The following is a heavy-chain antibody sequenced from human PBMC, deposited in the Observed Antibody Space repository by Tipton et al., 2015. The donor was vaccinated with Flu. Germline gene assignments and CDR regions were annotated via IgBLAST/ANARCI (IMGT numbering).Heavy chain of an antibody. V-gene: IGHV4-38-2*01. Sequence: TLSLTCSVSGYSIRSAYYWGWVRRPPGKGLEWIGTIYHSGTTYYNPSLKSRLTISVDTSRNQVSLKLSSLTAADTAVYFCVRRDYSNYVSAPKNWFESWGQGTLVTVSS. D-gene: IGHD4-11*01. CDR2: IYHSGTT. J-gene: IGHJ5*01. CDR1: GYSIRSAYY. CDR3: VRRDYSNYVSAPKNWFES.